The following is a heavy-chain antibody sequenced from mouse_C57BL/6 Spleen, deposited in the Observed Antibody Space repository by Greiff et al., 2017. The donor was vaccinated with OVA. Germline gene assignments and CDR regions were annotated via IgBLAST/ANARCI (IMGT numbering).Heavy chain of an antibody. J-gene: IGHJ1*03. Sequence: VKLMESGAELVRPGASVTLSCKASGYTFTDYEMHWVKQTPVHGLEWIGAIDPETGGTAYNQKFKGKAILTADKSSSTAYMELRSLTSEDSAVYYCTRSLYYGSSGGYFDVWGTGTTVTVSS. D-gene: IGHD1-1*01. CDR1: GYTFTDYE. CDR3: TRSLYYGSSGGYFDV. V-gene: IGHV1-15*01. CDR2: IDPETGGT.